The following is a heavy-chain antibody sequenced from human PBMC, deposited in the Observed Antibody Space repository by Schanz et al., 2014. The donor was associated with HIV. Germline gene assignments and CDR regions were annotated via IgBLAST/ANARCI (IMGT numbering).Heavy chain of an antibody. Sequence: EVQLLESGGGLVQPGGSLRLSCAASGFTFSSYAMSWVRQAPGKGLEWVSAISGSSITYSADSVKGRFTISRDNAKNSLYLQMSSLRAEDTAVYYCAKTTWGRRVDAFDIWGQGTMVTVSS. V-gene: IGHV3-23*01. D-gene: IGHD3-16*01. CDR2: ISGSSIT. CDR3: AKTTWGRRVDAFDI. J-gene: IGHJ3*02. CDR1: GFTFSSYA.